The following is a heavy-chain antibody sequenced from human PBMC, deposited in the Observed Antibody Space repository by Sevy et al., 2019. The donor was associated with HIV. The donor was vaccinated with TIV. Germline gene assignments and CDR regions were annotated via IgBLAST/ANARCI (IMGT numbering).Heavy chain of an antibody. CDR2: IYYSGST. Sequence: SETLSPTCTVSGGSISNGHYYWGWIRQPPGKGLEWIGSIYYSGSTYYNPSLKSRVTISVDTSKNQFSLQLSSVTAADTAVYYCARARGQQLGLYFYYFYMDVWGTGTTVTVSS. CDR3: ARARGQQLGLYFYYFYMDV. CDR1: GGSISNGHYY. D-gene: IGHD6-13*01. V-gene: IGHV4-39*01. J-gene: IGHJ6*03.